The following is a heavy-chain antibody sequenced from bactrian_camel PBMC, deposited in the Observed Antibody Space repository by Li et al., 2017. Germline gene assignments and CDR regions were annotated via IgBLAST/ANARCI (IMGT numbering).Heavy chain of an antibody. CDR1: EYSSRPNC. CDR3: AACGQ. V-gene: IGHV3S9*01. Sequence: HVQLVESGGGSVQAGGSLRLSCATSEYSSRPNCMGWYRQVPEKELELVSSIRTDGSRLDNDSLKGRFVVSRDNDRNALYLQIGSLETEDTAMYYCAACGQWGQGTQVTVS. J-gene: IGHJ4*01. CDR2: IRTDGSR.